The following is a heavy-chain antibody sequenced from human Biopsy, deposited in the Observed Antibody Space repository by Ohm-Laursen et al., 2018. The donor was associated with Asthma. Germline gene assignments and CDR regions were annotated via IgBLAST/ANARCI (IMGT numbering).Heavy chain of an antibody. J-gene: IGHJ4*02. D-gene: IGHD2-2*01. CDR3: ATLSWYASQY. Sequence: GSLRLSCAALGFTFSGSWMIWVRQAPGKGLQWLAFIKPDGSQTYYAGSVEGRFSISRDNSKNSLYLQMSSLRGEDTAIYYCATLSWYASQYWGQGTLVTVSS. CDR2: IKPDGSQT. CDR1: GFTFSGSW. V-gene: IGHV3-7*01.